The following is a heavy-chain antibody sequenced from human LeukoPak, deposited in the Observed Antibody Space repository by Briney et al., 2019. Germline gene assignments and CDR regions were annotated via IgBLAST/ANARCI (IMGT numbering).Heavy chain of an antibody. CDR1: GYTFTGYY. D-gene: IGHD3-9*01. Sequence: GASVKVSCKASGYTFTGYYMHWARQAPGQGLEWMGRINPNSGGTNYAQKFQGRVTMTRDTSISTAYMELSRLRSDDTAVYYCAREYYDILTGYSAHIVWFDPWGQGTLVTVSS. CDR3: AREYYDILTGYSAHIVWFDP. J-gene: IGHJ5*02. V-gene: IGHV1-2*06. CDR2: INPNSGGT.